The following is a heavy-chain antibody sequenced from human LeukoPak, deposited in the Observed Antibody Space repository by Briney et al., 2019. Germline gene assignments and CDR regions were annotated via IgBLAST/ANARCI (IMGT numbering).Heavy chain of an antibody. CDR2: IYYSGST. CDR1: GGSISSSSYY. CDR3: ARLEADDYGDRGSPGTPNAQSN. Sequence: SETLSLTCTVSGGSISSSSYYWGWIRQPPGKGLEWIGSIYYSGSTYYNPSLKSRVIISVDTSKNQFSLRLSSVTAADTAVFYCARLEADDYGDRGSPGTPNAQSNWGQGTLVTVSS. V-gene: IGHV4-39*01. J-gene: IGHJ4*02. D-gene: IGHD4-17*01.